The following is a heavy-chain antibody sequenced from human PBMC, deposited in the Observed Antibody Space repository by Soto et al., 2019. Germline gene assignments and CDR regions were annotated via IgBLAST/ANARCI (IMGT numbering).Heavy chain of an antibody. D-gene: IGHD3-3*01. CDR2: INHSGST. Sequence: PSETLSLTCAVYGGSFSGYYWTWIRQPPGTGLEWIGEINHSGSTNYNPSLKSRVTISVDTSKNQFSLKLTSVTAADTAVYYCARGATYDFWSGYWAHWGQGTLVTVS. CDR3: ARGATYDFWSGYWAH. CDR1: GGSFSGYY. V-gene: IGHV4-34*01. J-gene: IGHJ4*02.